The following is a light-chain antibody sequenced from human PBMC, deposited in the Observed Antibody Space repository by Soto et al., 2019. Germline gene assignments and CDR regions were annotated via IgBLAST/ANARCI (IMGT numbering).Light chain of an antibody. V-gene: IGKV1-39*01. CDR1: QSISTY. CDR2: AAS. CDR3: QQAGT. J-gene: IGKJ3*01. Sequence: IQMTQSPSSLSASVGDRVTITCRASQSISTYLHWYQKKQGEAPKHLISAASRWKSGVPSRFRGSRSGTEFTLTVSSLQPEDFATYYCQQAGTFGPGTKVDIK.